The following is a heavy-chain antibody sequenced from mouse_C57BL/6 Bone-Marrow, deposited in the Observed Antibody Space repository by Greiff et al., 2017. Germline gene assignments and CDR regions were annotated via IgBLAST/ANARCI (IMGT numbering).Heavy chain of an antibody. CDR2: ISSGGSYT. D-gene: IGHD2-5*01. V-gene: IGHV5-6*01. J-gene: IGHJ3*01. CDR3: ARPYCSKAWFAY. Sequence: EVQGVESGGDLVKPGGSLKLSCAASGFTFSSYGMSWVRQTPDKRLEWVATISSGGSYTYYPDSVKGRFTISRDNAKNTLYLQMSSLKSEDTAMSYCARPYCSKAWFAYWGQGTLVTVSA. CDR1: GFTFSSYG.